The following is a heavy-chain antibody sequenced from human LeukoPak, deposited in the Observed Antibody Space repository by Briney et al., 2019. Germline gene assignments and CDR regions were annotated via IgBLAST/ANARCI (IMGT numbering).Heavy chain of an antibody. CDR3: ARVREATIAPLFDY. Sequence: SQTLSLTCTVSGDSISIGDYYWTWIRQHPGKGLEWIGCIYYSGSTYYNLSLKSRVIISADTSKNHFSLKLSSVTAADTAVYYCARVREATIAPLFDYWGQGILVTVSS. CDR2: IYYSGST. V-gene: IGHV4-31*03. J-gene: IGHJ4*02. CDR1: GDSISIGDYY. D-gene: IGHD6-13*01.